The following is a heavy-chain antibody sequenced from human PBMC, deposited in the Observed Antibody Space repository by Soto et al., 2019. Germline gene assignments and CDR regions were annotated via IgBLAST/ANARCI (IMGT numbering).Heavy chain of an antibody. CDR3: AREDYYDTGYYVV. Sequence: LPLTCTVSGRSMSGYYWSWIRQPAGERLEWIGRIYTSGTTDFNPSLKGRVTMSVDTSKNQFSLKLTSVTAADTALYYCAREDYYDTGYYVVWGQGTPVPVYS. CDR2: IYTSGTT. D-gene: IGHD3-9*01. CDR1: GRSMSGYY. V-gene: IGHV4-4*07. J-gene: IGHJ4*02.